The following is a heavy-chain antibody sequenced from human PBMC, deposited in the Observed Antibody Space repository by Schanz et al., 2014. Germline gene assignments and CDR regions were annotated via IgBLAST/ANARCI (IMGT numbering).Heavy chain of an antibody. Sequence: QVQLVQSGAELRKPGASVKVSCKASGYTFTSDSMHWVRQAPGQGLEWMGMINPSGGSTTYAQKFQGRVTMTTDTSTSTVYIELTIVTSEDTAVYYCATAGAANSSSCDFDYWGQGTLVTVSS. D-gene: IGHD6-13*01. J-gene: IGHJ4*02. CDR1: GYTFTSDS. CDR2: INPSGGST. CDR3: ATAGAANSSSCDFDY. V-gene: IGHV1-46*01.